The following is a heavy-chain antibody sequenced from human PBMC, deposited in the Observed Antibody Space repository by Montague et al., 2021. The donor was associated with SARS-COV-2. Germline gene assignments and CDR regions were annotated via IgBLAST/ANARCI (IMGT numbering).Heavy chain of an antibody. CDR2: IFRSGAT. J-gene: IGHJ6*02. CDR1: GDSISDYY. Sequence: SETLSLTCTASGDSISDYYWSWIRQPPGMGLEWIGYIFRSGATNYNPPLKSRVIISLDTSKSQFSLRLSSVTAADTAIYYCARTSRGSRYFYGVDVWGQGTTVTVSS. D-gene: IGHD3-10*01. CDR3: ARTSRGSRYFYGVDV. V-gene: IGHV4-59*01.